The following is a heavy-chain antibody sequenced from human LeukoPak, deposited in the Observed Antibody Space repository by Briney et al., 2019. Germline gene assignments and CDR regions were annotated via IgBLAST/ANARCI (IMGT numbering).Heavy chain of an antibody. V-gene: IGHV3-53*01. J-gene: IGHJ4*02. CDR1: GFTVSSSF. D-gene: IGHD3-16*01. CDR3: AKIGGPWD. Sequence: GGSLRLSCAASGFTVSSSFMTWVRQAPGKGLEWVSVIYSGGDTYYTDSVKGRFTISRDNSKNTLYLQMNSLRADDTAVYFCAKIGGPWDWGQGTLVTVSS. CDR2: IYSGGDT.